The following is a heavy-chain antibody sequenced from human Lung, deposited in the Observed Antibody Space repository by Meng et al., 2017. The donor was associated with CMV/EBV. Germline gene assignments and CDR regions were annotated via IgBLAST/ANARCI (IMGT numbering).Heavy chain of an antibody. CDR2: INWNGDST. J-gene: IGHJ4*02. CDR1: GFTFDDYG. V-gene: IGHV3-20*01. Sequence: GESXKISCAASGFTFDDYGVSWVRQVPGKGLEWVSGINWNGDSTGYADSVKGRFTISRDNAKNSLYLQMNSLRAEDTALYHCARGGSSSWRQGVFDYWGQGPLVTVSS. CDR3: ARGGSSSWRQGVFDY. D-gene: IGHD6-13*01.